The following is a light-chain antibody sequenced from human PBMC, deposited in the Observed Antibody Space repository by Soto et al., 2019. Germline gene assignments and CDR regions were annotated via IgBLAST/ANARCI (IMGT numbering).Light chain of an antibody. Sequence: DIVMTQSPDSLAVSLGERATINRKSSQSVLLSSVNKKYLAWYQQKPGQPPKLLIYWASTRQSGVPDRFSGSGSGTDFTLTISSLQAEDAAVYYCQQFYDTPLTFGGGTKVDIK. CDR2: WAS. V-gene: IGKV4-1*01. CDR3: QQFYDTPLT. J-gene: IGKJ4*01. CDR1: QSVLLSSVNKKY.